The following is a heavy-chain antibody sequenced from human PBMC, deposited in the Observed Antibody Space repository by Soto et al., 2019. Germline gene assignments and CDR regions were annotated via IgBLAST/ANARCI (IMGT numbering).Heavy chain of an antibody. J-gene: IGHJ4*02. Sequence: EVQLVESGGGLVKPGGSLRLSCSVSGFTFSSYRMNWVRLAPGKGLEWVSSISSSSSYIYYADSVKGRFTISRDNAKNSLYLQMNSLRAEDTAVYYCARELLRGTHDYWGQGTLVTVSS. CDR3: ARELLRGTHDY. CDR1: GFTFSSYR. D-gene: IGHD1-26*01. CDR2: ISSSSSYI. V-gene: IGHV3-21*01.